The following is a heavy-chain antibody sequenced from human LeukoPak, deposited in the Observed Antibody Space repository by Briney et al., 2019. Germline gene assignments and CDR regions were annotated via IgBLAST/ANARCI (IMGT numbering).Heavy chain of an antibody. J-gene: IGHJ4*02. D-gene: IGHD2-2*01. CDR1: GFTFSSYA. V-gene: IGHV3-23*01. Sequence: GGSLRLSCAASGFTFSSYAMSWVRQAPGKGLEWVSAISGSGGSTYYADSVKGRFTISRDNSKNTLYLQKNSLRAEDTAVYYIAKDGFFCNSTSCYGDYWGQGTLVTVSS. CDR2: ISGSGGST. CDR3: AKDGFFCNSTSCYGDY.